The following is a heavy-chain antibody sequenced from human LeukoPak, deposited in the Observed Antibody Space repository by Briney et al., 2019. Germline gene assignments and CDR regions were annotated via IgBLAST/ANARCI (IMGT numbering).Heavy chain of an antibody. D-gene: IGHD3-10*01. CDR2: ISSSSSTI. Sequence: GGSLRLSCAASGFTFSSYSMNWVRQAPGKGLEWVSYISSSSSTIYYADSVKGRFTISRDNAKNSLYLQMNSLRAEDTAVYYCARVCCYYDSGSRPSWFDPWGPGTLVIVSS. CDR1: GFTFSSYS. J-gene: IGHJ5*02. CDR3: ARVCCYYDSGSRPSWFDP. V-gene: IGHV3-48*04.